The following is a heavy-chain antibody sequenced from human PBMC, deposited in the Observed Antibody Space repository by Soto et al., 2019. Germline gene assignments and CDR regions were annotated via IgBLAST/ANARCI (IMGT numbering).Heavy chain of an antibody. D-gene: IGHD4-17*01. V-gene: IGHV4-4*02. Sequence: QVQLQESGPGLVKPSGTLSLTCAVSGGSISSSNWWSWVRQPPGKGLEWIGEIYHSGSTNYNPSLKSRVTISVDKSKNQFSLKLSSVTDADTAVYYCARDGFHDYGDYSKYYYYGMDVWGQGTTVTVSS. CDR1: GGSISSSNW. CDR2: IYHSGST. J-gene: IGHJ6*02. CDR3: ARDGFHDYGDYSKYYYYGMDV.